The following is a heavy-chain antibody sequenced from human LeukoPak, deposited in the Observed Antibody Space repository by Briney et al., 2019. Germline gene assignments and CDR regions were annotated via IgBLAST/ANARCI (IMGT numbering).Heavy chain of an antibody. CDR3: AGYQLWFQNDV. V-gene: IGHV4-34*01. J-gene: IGHJ4*02. CDR1: GGSSSANY. CDR2: IYPSGAT. D-gene: IGHD3-22*01. Sequence: SGTLSLTCAVSGGSSSANYWSWIRQPPGGGLEWIAEIYPSGATQYNPSLTGRVTISADRSKSQFSLRLSSVTAADTAVYYCAGYQLWFQNDVWGQGTLVTVSS.